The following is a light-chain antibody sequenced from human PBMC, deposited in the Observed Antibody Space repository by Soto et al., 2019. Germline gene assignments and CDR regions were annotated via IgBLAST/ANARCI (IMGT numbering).Light chain of an antibody. V-gene: IGKV1-33*01. CDR1: QDISKY. CDR2: DAS. CDR3: QQSGNLPLT. Sequence: DIQMTQSPSSLSASVGDRVTITCQASQDISKYLNWYQQKPGKAPKLLIYDASNLETGDPSRFSGSGSGTDFTFTISSLQPEDIATYYCQQSGNLPLTFGGGTQVEIK. J-gene: IGKJ4*01.